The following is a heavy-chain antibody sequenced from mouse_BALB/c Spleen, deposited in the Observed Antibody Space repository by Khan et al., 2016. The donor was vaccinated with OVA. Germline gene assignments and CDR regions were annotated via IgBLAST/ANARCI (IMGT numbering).Heavy chain of an antibody. Sequence: EVQLVESGPELVKPGASVKMSCKASGYTFSSYDIHWVRQKPGQGLEWIGYINPYNDYTKFNEKFKGKATLTSDKSSSTAYMELSSLTSEDSAVFYCVRGVLGLQTCFAYWGQGTLVTVSA. CDR1: GYTFSSYD. D-gene: IGHD3-1*01. V-gene: IGHV1S136*01. J-gene: IGHJ3*01. CDR2: INPYNDYT. CDR3: VRGVLGLQTCFAY.